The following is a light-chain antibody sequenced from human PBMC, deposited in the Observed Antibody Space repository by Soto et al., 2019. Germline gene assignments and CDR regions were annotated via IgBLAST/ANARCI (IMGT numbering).Light chain of an antibody. CDR3: QQRSSWPIT. V-gene: IGKV3-11*01. CDR2: DAS. J-gene: IGKJ5*01. Sequence: IVLTQSPATLSLSPGERATLSYRASQMVGTYLAWYQHKPGQAPRLLIYDASNRATGIPARFSGSGSGTDFTVTISRLEPEDFAVYYCQQRSSWPITFGQGTRLEIK. CDR1: QMVGTY.